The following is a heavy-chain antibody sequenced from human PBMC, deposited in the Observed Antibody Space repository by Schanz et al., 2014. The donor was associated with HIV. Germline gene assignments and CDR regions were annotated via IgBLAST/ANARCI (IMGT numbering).Heavy chain of an antibody. D-gene: IGHD3-3*01. CDR3: AKEEWFRFDP. CDR2: IKEDGSET. V-gene: IGHV3-7*01. J-gene: IGHJ5*02. Sequence: VQVVESGGGVVRPGRSLRLSCAVSGFTFSNYGMHWVRQAPGKGLEWMAKIKEDGSETYYVGSVTGRFTISRDNTKKSLYLQMNSLRAEDTAVYYCAKEEWFRFDPWGQGTLVTVSS. CDR1: GFTFSNYG.